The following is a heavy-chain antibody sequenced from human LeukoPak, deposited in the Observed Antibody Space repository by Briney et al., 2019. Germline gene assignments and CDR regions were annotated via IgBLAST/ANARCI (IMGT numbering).Heavy chain of an antibody. CDR2: ISGSGGST. CDR1: GFTFSSYG. D-gene: IGHD1-20*01. CDR3: AKGYPSSYFDY. J-gene: IGHJ4*02. V-gene: IGHV3-23*01. Sequence: GRSLRLSCAASGFTFSSYGMHWVRQAPVKGLEWVSAISGSGGSTYYADSVKGRFTISRDNSKNTLYLQMNSLRAEDTAVYYCAKGYPSSYFDYWGQGTLVTVSS.